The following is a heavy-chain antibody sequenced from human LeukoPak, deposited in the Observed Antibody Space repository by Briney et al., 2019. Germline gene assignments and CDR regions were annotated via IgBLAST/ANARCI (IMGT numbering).Heavy chain of an antibody. CDR2: ISASSGTR. CDR1: GFTFSDYY. D-gene: IGHD2-21*02. J-gene: IGHJ5*02. Sequence: GGSLRLSCAASGFTFSDYYMNWIRQAPGKGLEWLSYISASSGTRYYADSVKGRFTISRDNAKNSLYLQMNSLRAEDTAVYYCARGLTANDWFDPWGQGTLVTVSS. CDR3: ARGLTANDWFDP. V-gene: IGHV3-11*01.